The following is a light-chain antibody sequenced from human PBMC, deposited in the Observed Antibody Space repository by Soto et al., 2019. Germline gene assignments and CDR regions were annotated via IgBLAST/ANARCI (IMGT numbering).Light chain of an antibody. CDR2: EDY. J-gene: IGLJ3*02. V-gene: IGLV2-23*01. CDR1: SSDIWSYNV. CDR3: CSHAGGDNYVV. Sequence: QSVLTQPASVSGSPGQSITISCTGTSSDIWSYNVVSWYQQNPDKAPKLMIYEDYKRPSGVSNRFSGSKSGNTASLTISGLQTEDEANYYCCSHAGGDNYVVFGGGTKVTVL.